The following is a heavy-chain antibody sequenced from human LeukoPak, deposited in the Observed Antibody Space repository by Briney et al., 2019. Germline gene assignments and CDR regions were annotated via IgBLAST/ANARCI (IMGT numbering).Heavy chain of an antibody. D-gene: IGHD3-22*01. V-gene: IGHV3-48*01. CDR2: ISDSSRKI. CDR3: ARGAYYYED. Sequence: QPGGSLRLSCAASGFTFNTYSMNWVRQAPGKGLEWISYISDSSRKIYYADSVKGRFTISRDNAKNSLYLQMNSLRAEDTAVYYCARGAYYYEDWGQGTLVTVSS. CDR1: GFTFNTYS. J-gene: IGHJ4*02.